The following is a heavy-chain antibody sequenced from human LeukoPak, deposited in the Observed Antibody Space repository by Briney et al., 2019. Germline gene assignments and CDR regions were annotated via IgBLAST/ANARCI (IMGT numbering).Heavy chain of an antibody. CDR2: IYSSGST. D-gene: IGHD6-13*01. CDR3: ARGRAYSSSWYRPSDAFDI. CDR1: GGSISSSSYY. J-gene: IGHJ3*02. Sequence: SETLSLTCTVSGGSISSSSYYWGWIRQPPGKGLEWIGSIYSSGSTYHSPSLKSRVAISVDTSKNQFSLKLSSVTAADTAVYYCARGRAYSSSWYRPSDAFDIWGQGTMVTVSS. V-gene: IGHV4-39*07.